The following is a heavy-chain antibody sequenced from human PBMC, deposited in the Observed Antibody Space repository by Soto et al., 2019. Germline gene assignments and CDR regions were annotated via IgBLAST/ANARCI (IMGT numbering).Heavy chain of an antibody. CDR2: ISGGGGT. CDR1: GFTFSSYA. D-gene: IGHD3-3*01. V-gene: IGHV3-23*01. Sequence: PGGSLRLSCAASGFTFSSYAMTWVRQAPGKGLELVSAISGGGGTYYADSVKGRFTISRDTSKNTLYLQMNSLRAEDTAIYYCAYTGVLSFWGGYPPRFDPWGQGTLVTVSS. CDR3: AYTGVLSFWGGYPPRFDP. J-gene: IGHJ5*02.